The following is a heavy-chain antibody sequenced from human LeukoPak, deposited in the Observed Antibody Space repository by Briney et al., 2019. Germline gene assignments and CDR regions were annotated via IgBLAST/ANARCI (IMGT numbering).Heavy chain of an antibody. CDR3: ARGRCSSTSCYSDY. D-gene: IGHD2-2*01. Sequence: WASVKVSCKASGGTSSSYAISWVRQAPGQGLEWMGGIIPMFGTAKYAQKFQGRVTITADESTSTAYMELSSLRSEDTAVYYCARGRCSSTSCYSDYWGQGTLVTVSS. J-gene: IGHJ4*02. V-gene: IGHV1-69*13. CDR2: IIPMFGTA. CDR1: GGTSSSYA.